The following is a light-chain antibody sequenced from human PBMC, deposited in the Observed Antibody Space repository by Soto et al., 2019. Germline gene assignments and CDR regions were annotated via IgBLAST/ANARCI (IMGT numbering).Light chain of an antibody. V-gene: IGKV3-15*01. J-gene: IGKJ5*01. CDR2: GVS. CDR3: QQYSDWPSIT. Sequence: EIVMTQSPETLSVSAGERATISCRATQSISSYLAWYQLKPGQAPRLLIHGVSTRATGIPARFSGSGSGTEFTLTISSRQSEDVAVYYCQQYSDWPSITFGQGTRLEIK. CDR1: QSISSY.